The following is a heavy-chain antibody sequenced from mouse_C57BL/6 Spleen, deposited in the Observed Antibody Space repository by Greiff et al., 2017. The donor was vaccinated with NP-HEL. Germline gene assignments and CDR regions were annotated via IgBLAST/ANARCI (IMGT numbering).Heavy chain of an antibody. CDR1: GYTFTSYW. J-gene: IGHJ2*01. Sequence: QVQLQQPGTELVKPGASVKLSCKASGYTFTSYWLHWVKQRPGQGLEWIGNINPSNGGTNYNEKFKSKATLTVDKSSSTAYMQLSSLTSEDSAVYYCARDSSGYDYFDYWGQGTTLTVSS. CDR3: ARDSSGYDYFDY. D-gene: IGHD3-2*02. CDR2: INPSNGGT. V-gene: IGHV1-53*01.